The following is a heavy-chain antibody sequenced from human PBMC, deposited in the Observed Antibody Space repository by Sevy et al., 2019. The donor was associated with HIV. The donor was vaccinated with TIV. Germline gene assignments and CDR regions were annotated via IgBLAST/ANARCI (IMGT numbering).Heavy chain of an antibody. Sequence: GGSLRLSCAASGFTFSSYWMSWVRQAPGKGLEWVANIKQDGSEKYYVDSVKGRFTISRDNSKNTLYLQMNSLRAEDRVVYYCAREHDYRNGSYYGMDVWGQGTTVTVSS. CDR1: GFTFSSYW. D-gene: IGHD4-4*01. V-gene: IGHV3-7*01. CDR2: IKQDGSEK. CDR3: AREHDYRNGSYYGMDV. J-gene: IGHJ6*02.